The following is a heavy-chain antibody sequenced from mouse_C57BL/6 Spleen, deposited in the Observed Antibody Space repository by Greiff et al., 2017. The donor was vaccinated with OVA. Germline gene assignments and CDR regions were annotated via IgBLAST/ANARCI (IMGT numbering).Heavy chain of an antibody. J-gene: IGHJ1*03. CDR2: IDPETGGT. V-gene: IGHV1-15*01. CDR1: GYTFTDYE. CDR3: TRDCGSSSWYFDV. D-gene: IGHD1-1*01. Sequence: QVQMQQSGAELVRPGASVTLSCKASGYTFTDYEMHWVKQTPVHGLEWIGAIDPETGGTAYNQKFKGKAILTADKSSSTAYMQLRSLTSEDSAVYYCTRDCGSSSWYFDVWGTGTTVTVSS.